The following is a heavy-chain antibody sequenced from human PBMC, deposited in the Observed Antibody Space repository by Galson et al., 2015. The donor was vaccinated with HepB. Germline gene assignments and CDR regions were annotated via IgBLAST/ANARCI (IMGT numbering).Heavy chain of an antibody. CDR2: IYWDDDK. D-gene: IGHD3-3*01. V-gene: IGHV2-5*02. CDR3: AHTRVDYDFWSGYPWD. Sequence: ALVKPTQTLTLTCTFSGFSLSTSGVGVGWIRQPPGRALEWLALIYWDDDKRYSPSLKSRLTITKDTSKNQVVLTMTNMDPVDTATYYCAHTRVDYDFWSGYPWDWGQGTLVTVSS. CDR1: GFSLSTSGVG. J-gene: IGHJ4*02.